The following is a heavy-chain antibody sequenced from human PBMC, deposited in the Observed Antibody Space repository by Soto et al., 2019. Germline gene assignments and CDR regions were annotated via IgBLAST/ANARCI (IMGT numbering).Heavy chain of an antibody. CDR2: INPASGSP. CDR3: ARIAFSNNYYYFDN. J-gene: IGHJ4*02. V-gene: IGHV1-46*01. D-gene: IGHD1-1*01. CDR1: GYTFTDYY. Sequence: ASVKVSCKASGYTFTDYYIHWVRQAPGQGLEWMGIINPASGSPSYAQKFQGRVTMTRDTSTNTVSMELSTLRSDDTAVYFCARIAFSNNYYYFDNWGQGTQVTVSS.